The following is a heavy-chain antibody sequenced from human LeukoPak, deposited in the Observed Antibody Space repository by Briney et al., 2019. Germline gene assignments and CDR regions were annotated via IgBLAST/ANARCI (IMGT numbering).Heavy chain of an antibody. CDR2: ISYDGSNK. J-gene: IGHJ4*02. CDR1: GFTFSGYG. V-gene: IGHV3-30*18. CDR3: AKGIVFDVVATIWEGFDY. D-gene: IGHD5-12*01. Sequence: PGGSLRLSCAASGFTFSGYGMHWVRQAPGKGLEWVATISYDGSNKNYADSVKGRFTISRDNSKNTLYLQMNSLRAEDTAVYSCAKGIVFDVVATIWEGFDYWGQGTLVTVSS.